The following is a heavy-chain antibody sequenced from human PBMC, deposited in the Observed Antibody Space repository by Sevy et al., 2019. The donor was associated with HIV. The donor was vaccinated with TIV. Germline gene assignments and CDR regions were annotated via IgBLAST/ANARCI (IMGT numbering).Heavy chain of an antibody. CDR3: AREGILGVGATTGHFDY. CDR1: GGTFSSYA. Sequence: ASVKVSCKASGGTFSSYAISWVRQAPGQGLEWMGGIIPIFGTANYAQKFQGRVTITADESTSTAYMERSSLRSEDTAGYYCAREGILGVGATTGHFDYWGQGTLVTVSS. V-gene: IGHV1-69*13. J-gene: IGHJ4*02. D-gene: IGHD1-26*01. CDR2: IIPIFGTA.